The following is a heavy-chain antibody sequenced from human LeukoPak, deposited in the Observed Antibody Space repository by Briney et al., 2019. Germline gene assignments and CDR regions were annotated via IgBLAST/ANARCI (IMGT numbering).Heavy chain of an antibody. Sequence: GGSLRLSCTASGFTFSRYAMNWVRQAPGKGLEWVAVISYDGSNKYYADSVKGRFTISRDNSKNTLYLQMNSLRAEDTAVYYCARDGSSSSSYYYYYMDVWGKGTTVTVSS. CDR2: ISYDGSNK. V-gene: IGHV3-30-3*01. CDR3: ARDGSSSSSYYYYYMDV. D-gene: IGHD6-6*01. J-gene: IGHJ6*03. CDR1: GFTFSRYA.